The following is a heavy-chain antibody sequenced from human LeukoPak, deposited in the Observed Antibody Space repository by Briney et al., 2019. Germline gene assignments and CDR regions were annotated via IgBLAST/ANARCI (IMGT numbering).Heavy chain of an antibody. CDR2: ISYDGSNK. CDR3: AKAGSISNFDY. J-gene: IGHJ4*02. Sequence: GGSLRLSCAASGFTFSSYAMYWVRQAPGKGLEWVAVISYDGSNKYYADSVKGRFTISRDNSKNTLYLQMNSLRAEDTAVYYCAKAGSISNFDYWGQGTLVTVSS. V-gene: IGHV3-30-3*01. D-gene: IGHD3-10*01. CDR1: GFTFSSYA.